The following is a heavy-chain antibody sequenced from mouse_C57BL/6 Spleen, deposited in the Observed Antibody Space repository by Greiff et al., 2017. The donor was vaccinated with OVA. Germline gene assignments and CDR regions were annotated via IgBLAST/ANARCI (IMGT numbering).Heavy chain of an antibody. Sequence: QLQQSGPELVKPGASVKISCKASGYSFTGYYMNWVKQSPEKSLEWIGEINPSTGGTTYNQKFKAKATLTVDKSTSTAYMQLKSLTAEDSAVYYCAREKELGDWGQGTTLTVSS. D-gene: IGHD4-1*01. CDR2: INPSTGGT. CDR1: GYSFTGYY. J-gene: IGHJ2*01. V-gene: IGHV1-42*01. CDR3: AREKELGD.